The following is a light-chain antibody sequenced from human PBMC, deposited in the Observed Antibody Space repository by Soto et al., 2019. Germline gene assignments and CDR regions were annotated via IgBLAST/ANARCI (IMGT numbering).Light chain of an antibody. V-gene: IGKV3-20*01. J-gene: IGKJ1*01. CDR1: ETVSDSQ. CDR2: SVS. Sequence: EIVLTQSPDTLSLSPGERATLSCRTSETVSDSQLAWYQQKPGQAPRLLIYSVSTRATGIADRFSGSGSGTEFTLTISSLQPDDSATYFCQRYNDKFGQGTKVDIK. CDR3: QRYNDK.